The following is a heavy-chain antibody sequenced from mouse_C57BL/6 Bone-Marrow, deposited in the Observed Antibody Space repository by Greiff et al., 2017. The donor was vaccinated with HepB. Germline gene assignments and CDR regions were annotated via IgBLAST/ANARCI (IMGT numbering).Heavy chain of an antibody. V-gene: IGHV1-15*01. D-gene: IGHD1-1*01. J-gene: IGHJ4*01. CDR2: IDPETGGT. CDR1: GYTFTDYE. Sequence: QVQLQQSGAELVRPGASVTLSCKASGYTFTDYEMHWVKQTPVHGLEWIGAIDPETGGTAYNQKFKGKAILTADKSSSTAYMELRSLTSEDSAVYYCTREPTVVEDYYAMDYWGQGTSVTVSS. CDR3: TREPTVVEDYYAMDY.